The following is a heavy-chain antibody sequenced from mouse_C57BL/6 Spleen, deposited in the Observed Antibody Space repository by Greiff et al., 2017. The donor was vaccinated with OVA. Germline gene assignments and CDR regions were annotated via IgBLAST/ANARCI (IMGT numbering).Heavy chain of an antibody. J-gene: IGHJ2*01. Sequence: QVQLQQSGAELVRPGTSVKVSCKASGYALTNYLIEWVKQRPGQGLEWIGVINPGSGGTNYNEKFKGKATLTADKSSSTAYMHLSSLTSEYSAVYFCARSEWLPFDYWGQGTTLTVSS. CDR1: GYALTNYL. CDR2: INPGSGGT. D-gene: IGHD2-2*01. CDR3: ARSEWLPFDY. V-gene: IGHV1-54*01.